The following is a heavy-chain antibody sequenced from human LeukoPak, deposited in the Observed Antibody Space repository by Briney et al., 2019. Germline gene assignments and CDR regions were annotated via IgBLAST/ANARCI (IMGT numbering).Heavy chain of an antibody. CDR2: INHSGST. V-gene: IGHV4-34*01. J-gene: IGHJ6*03. CDR1: GGSFSGYY. CDR3: ARGPARHSSSWYGGRDYYYYYMDV. Sequence: PSETLSLTCAVYGGSFSGYYWSWIRQPPGKGLEWIGEINHSGSTNYNPSLKSRVTISVDTSKNQFSLKLSSVTAADTAVYYCARGPARHSSSWYGGRDYYYYYMDVWGKGTTVTVSS. D-gene: IGHD6-13*01.